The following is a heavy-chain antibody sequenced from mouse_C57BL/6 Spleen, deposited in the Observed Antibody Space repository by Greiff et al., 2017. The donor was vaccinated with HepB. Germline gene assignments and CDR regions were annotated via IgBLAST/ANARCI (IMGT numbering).Heavy chain of an antibody. CDR1: GFNIKDDY. CDR2: IDPENGDT. J-gene: IGHJ3*01. V-gene: IGHV14-4*01. Sequence: EVQLQQSGAELVRPGASVKLSCTASGFNIKDDYMHWVKQRPEQGLEWIGWIDPENGDTEYASKFQGKATITADTSSNTAYLQLSSLTSEDTAVYYCTALLRYRFAYWGQGTLVTVSA. CDR3: TALLRYRFAY. D-gene: IGHD1-1*01.